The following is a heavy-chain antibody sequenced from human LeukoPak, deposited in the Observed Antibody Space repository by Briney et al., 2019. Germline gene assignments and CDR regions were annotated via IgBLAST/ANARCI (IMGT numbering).Heavy chain of an antibody. Sequence: PSQTLSLTCAVSGGSISSGGYSWSWIRQPPGKGLEWTGYIYHSGSTYYNPSLKSRVTISVDRSKNQFSLKLSSVTAADTAVYYCARVVLWFGELNNWFDPWGQGTLVTVSS. D-gene: IGHD3-10*01. V-gene: IGHV4-30-2*01. CDR3: ARVVLWFGELNNWFDP. CDR1: GGSISSGGYS. J-gene: IGHJ5*02. CDR2: IYHSGST.